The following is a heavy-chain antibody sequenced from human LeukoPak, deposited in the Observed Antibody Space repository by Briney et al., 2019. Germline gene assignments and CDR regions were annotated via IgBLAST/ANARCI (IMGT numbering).Heavy chain of an antibody. Sequence: PGGSLRLSCAASGFTFSRYSINWVRQAPGRGLEWVSYIDSTSSPIYYTHSVKGRFTVSRDNAKKSLYLQMNSLRAEDTAVYYCTRQGVFGEVDYWGQGILVTVSS. V-gene: IGHV3-48*01. D-gene: IGHD3-10*02. CDR3: TRQGVFGEVDY. CDR1: GFTFSRYS. CDR2: IDSTSSPI. J-gene: IGHJ4*02.